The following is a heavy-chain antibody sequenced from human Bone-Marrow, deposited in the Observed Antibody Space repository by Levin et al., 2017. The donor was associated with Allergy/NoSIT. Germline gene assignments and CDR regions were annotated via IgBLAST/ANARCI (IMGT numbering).Heavy chain of an antibody. CDR2: INPNSGGT. D-gene: IGHD1-26*01. V-gene: IGHV1-2*02. Sequence: ASVKVSCKASGYTFTGYYMHWVRQAPGQGLEWMGWINPNSGGTNYAQKFQGRVTMTRDTSISTAYMELSRLRSDDTAVYYCARVVSIVGDLFDYWGQGTLVTVSS. CDR1: GYTFTGYY. CDR3: ARVVSIVGDLFDY. J-gene: IGHJ4*02.